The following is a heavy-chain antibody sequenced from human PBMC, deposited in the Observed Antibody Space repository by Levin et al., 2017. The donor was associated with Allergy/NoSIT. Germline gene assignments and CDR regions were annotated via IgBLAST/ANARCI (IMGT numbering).Heavy chain of an antibody. CDR2: IFSNDEK. D-gene: IGHD6-13*01. J-gene: IGHJ1*01. CDR3: ARGDSRLTMSTRAEYFQH. Sequence: SGPTLVKPTETLTLTCTVSGFSLSNARMGVSWIRQPPGKALEWLAHIFSNDEKSYSTSLKSRLTISKDTSKSQVVLTMTNMDPVDTATYYCARGDSRLTMSTRAEYFQHWGQGTLVTVSS. CDR1: GFSLSNARMG. V-gene: IGHV2-26*01.